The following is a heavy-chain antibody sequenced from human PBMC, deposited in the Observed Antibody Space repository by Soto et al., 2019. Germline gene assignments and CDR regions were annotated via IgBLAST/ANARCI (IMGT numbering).Heavy chain of an antibody. D-gene: IGHD7-27*01. V-gene: IGHV4-39*01. Sequence: SETLSLTCTVSGGSISSSSYYWGWIRQPPGKGLEWIGSIYYSGSTYYNPSLKSRITISVDTFKNQFSLKLSSVTAADTAVYYCALTYGYYFDYWGQGTLVTVSS. CDR2: IYYSGST. CDR3: ALTYGYYFDY. CDR1: GGSISSSSYY. J-gene: IGHJ4*02.